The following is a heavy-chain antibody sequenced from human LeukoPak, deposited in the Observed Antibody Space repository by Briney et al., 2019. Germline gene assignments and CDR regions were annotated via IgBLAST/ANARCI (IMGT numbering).Heavy chain of an antibody. Sequence: ASVKVSCKASGYTFTDHYMHWVRQAPGQGLEWVGWINPNSGGTNYAQKFQGRVTMTRDTSINTAYMEVSRLRSDDTAVYYCARVLDYGDSYFDYWGQGTLVTVSS. V-gene: IGHV1-2*02. CDR3: ARVLDYGDSYFDY. D-gene: IGHD4-17*01. CDR1: GYTFTDHY. CDR2: INPNSGGT. J-gene: IGHJ4*02.